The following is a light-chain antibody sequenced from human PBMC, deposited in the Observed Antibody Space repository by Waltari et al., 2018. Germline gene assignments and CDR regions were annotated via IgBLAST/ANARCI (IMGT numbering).Light chain of an antibody. CDR1: QSLLYSSNNKNY. CDR3: QQYYSRPRT. J-gene: IGKJ1*01. Sequence: DVVMTQSQDSLTVSLGERATINSTSRQSLLYSSNNKNYLAWYQQRPGQPPKLLIYWASTRESGVPDRFSGSGSGTDFTLTISSLQAEDVAVYYCQQYYSRPRTFGQGTKVEIK. V-gene: IGKV4-1*01. CDR2: WAS.